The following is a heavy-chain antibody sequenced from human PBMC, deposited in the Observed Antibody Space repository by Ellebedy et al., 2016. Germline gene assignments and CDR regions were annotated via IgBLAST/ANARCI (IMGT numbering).Heavy chain of an antibody. CDR2: ISSNGGST. J-gene: IGHJ6*02. CDR1: GFTFSSYA. D-gene: IGHD3-9*01. CDR3: AREGLYYDILTGYPAYGMDV. Sequence: GESLKISXAASGFTFSSYAMHWVRQAPGKGLEYVSAISSNGGSTYYADSVKGRFTISRDNSKNTLYLQVGSLRAEDMAVYYCAREGLYYDILTGYPAYGMDVWGQGTTVTVSS. V-gene: IGHV3-64*02.